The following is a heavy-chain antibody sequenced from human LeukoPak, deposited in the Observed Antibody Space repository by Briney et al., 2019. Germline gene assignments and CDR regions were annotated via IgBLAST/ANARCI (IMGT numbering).Heavy chain of an antibody. CDR3: ARCSGGSCYAHDY. Sequence: ASVKVSCKASGYTLTGYYMHWVRQAPGQGLEWMGWINPNSGGTNYAQKFQGRVTMTRDTSISTAYMELSRLRSDDTAVYYCARCSGGSCYAHDYWGQGTLVTVSS. CDR2: INPNSGGT. J-gene: IGHJ4*02. D-gene: IGHD2-15*01. CDR1: GYTLTGYY. V-gene: IGHV1-2*02.